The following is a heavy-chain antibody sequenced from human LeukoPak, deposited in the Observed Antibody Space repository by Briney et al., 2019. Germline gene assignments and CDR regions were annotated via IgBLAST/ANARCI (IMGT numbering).Heavy chain of an antibody. J-gene: IGHJ4*02. CDR3: ARDRSGSFTFDY. Sequence: GGSLRLSCAASGVTVSSNYMSWVRQAPGKGLEWVSVIYSGGSTYYADSVKGRFTISRDNSKNTLYLQMNSLRAEDTAVYYCARDRSGSFTFDYWGQGTLVTVSS. CDR1: GVTVSSNY. V-gene: IGHV3-53*01. CDR2: IYSGGST. D-gene: IGHD1-26*01.